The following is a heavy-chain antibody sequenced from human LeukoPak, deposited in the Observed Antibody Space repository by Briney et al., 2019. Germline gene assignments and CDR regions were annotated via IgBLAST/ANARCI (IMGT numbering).Heavy chain of an antibody. Sequence: SETLSLTCTVSGGSISSYYWSWIRQPPGKGLEWIGYIYYSGSTNYNPSLKSRVTISVDTSKNQFSLKLSPVTAADTAVYYCARARSSTGPYYWGQGTLVTVSS. D-gene: IGHD2-2*01. V-gene: IGHV4-59*01. CDR1: GGSISSYY. CDR3: ARARSSTGPYY. CDR2: IYYSGST. J-gene: IGHJ4*02.